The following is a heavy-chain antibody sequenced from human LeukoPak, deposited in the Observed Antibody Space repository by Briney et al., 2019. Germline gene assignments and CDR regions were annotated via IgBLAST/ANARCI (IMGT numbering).Heavy chain of an antibody. CDR1: GFTFSSYG. CDR3: ANGYCSSTSCYDYYYMDV. V-gene: IGHV3-30*02. CDR2: IRYDGSNK. Sequence: GGSLRLSCAASGFTFSSYGMHWVRQAPGKGLEWVAFIRYDGSNKYCADSVKGRFTISRDNSKNTLYLQMNSLRAEDTAVYYCANGYCSSTSCYDYYYMDVWGKGTTVTVSS. D-gene: IGHD2-2*01. J-gene: IGHJ6*03.